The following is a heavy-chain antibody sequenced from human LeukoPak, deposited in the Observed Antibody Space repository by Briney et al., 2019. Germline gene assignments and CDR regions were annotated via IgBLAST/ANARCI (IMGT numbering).Heavy chain of an antibody. D-gene: IGHD3-10*01. Sequence: GGSLRLSCSASGFTFSRYAMHWVRQAPGKGLEYVSAISSNGGSTYYADSVKGRFTISRDNSKNTLYHQMSSLRAGDTAVYYCVKDGSGSYYTYYFDYWGQGTLVTASS. CDR3: VKDGSGSYYTYYFDY. CDR2: ISSNGGST. CDR1: GFTFSRYA. J-gene: IGHJ4*02. V-gene: IGHV3-64D*06.